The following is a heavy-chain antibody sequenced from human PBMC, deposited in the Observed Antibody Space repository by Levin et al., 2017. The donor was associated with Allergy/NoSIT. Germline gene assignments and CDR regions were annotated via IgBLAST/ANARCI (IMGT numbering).Heavy chain of an antibody. CDR3: ARVGHREYYDYIWGSYRSGAFDI. Sequence: HGESLKISCAASGFTFSSYAMHWVRQAPGKGLEWVAVISYDGSNKYYADSVKGRFTISRDNSKNTLYLQMNSLRAEDTAVYYCARVGHREYYDYIWGSYRSGAFDIWGQGTMVTVSS. J-gene: IGHJ3*02. CDR1: GFTFSSYA. V-gene: IGHV3-30-3*01. D-gene: IGHD3-16*02. CDR2: ISYDGSNK.